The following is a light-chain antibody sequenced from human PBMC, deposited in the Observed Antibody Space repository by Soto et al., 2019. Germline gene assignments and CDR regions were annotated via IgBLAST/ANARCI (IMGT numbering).Light chain of an antibody. V-gene: IGKV4-1*01. J-gene: IGKJ2*01. CDR3: QQYYTTPRT. CDR1: RNLLYSSNNKNY. Sequence: DIVMTQSPDSLAVSLGERATINCKSSRNLLYSSNNKNYFAWYQQKPGQPPKLLIYWASTRESGVPDRFSGSGSGTHFTLTISSLQAEDVAVYYCQQYYTTPRTFGQGTKLEI. CDR2: WAS.